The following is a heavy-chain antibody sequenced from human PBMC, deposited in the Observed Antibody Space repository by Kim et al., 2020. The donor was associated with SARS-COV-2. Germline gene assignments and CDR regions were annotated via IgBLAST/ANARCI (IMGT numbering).Heavy chain of an antibody. CDR1: GFTFGDYA. CDR2: ISWNSGSI. CDR3: AKDIGGSAPGAFDI. J-gene: IGHJ3*02. Sequence: GGSLRLSCAASGFTFGDYAMHWVRQAPGKGLEWVSGISWNSGSIGYADSVKGRFTISRDNAKNSLYLQMNSLRAEDTALYYCAKDIGGSAPGAFDIWGQGTMVTVSS. V-gene: IGHV3-9*01. D-gene: IGHD3-16*01.